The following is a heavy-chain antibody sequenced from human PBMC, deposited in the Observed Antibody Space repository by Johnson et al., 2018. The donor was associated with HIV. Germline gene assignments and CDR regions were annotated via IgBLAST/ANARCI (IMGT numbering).Heavy chain of an antibody. D-gene: IGHD3-10*01. CDR3: AKDDQNYYGSGSYYDAFDI. CDR2: INWNGAIT. Sequence: VQLVESGGGVVRPGGSLRLSCAASGFTFDDYGMTWVRQAPGKGLEWISRINWNGAITAYADSVKGRFTISRDNAKNSLYLQMNSLRAEDTALYYCAKDDQNYYGSGSYYDAFDIWGQGTMVTVSS. V-gene: IGHV3-20*04. CDR1: GFTFDDYG. J-gene: IGHJ3*02.